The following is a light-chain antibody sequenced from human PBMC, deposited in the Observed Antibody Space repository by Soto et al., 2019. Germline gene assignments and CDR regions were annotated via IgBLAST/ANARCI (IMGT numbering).Light chain of an antibody. V-gene: IGLV1-40*01. CDR1: STNIGAGYD. CDR2: GNN. J-gene: IGLJ1*01. CDR3: SLYISGSTYV. Sequence: QSVLTQPPSVSGAPGQRVTISCTGSSTNIGAGYDVHWYQQHPGAAPKLLIYGNNQRPSGVPDRFSGSKSGSTASLTISGLQAEDEADYYCSLYISGSTYVFGTGTKVTVL.